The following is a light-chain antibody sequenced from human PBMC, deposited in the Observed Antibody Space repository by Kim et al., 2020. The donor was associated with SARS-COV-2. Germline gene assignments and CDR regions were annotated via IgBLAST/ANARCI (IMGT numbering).Light chain of an antibody. Sequence: QSVTISCTGTSSDVGGYNYVSWYQQHPGKATKLMIYDVSKRPSGVPDRFSGSKSGNTASLTISGLQAEDEADYYCCSYAGSYTFEVFGGGTKLTVL. J-gene: IGLJ3*02. CDR2: DVS. V-gene: IGLV2-11*01. CDR1: SSDVGGYNY. CDR3: CSYAGSYTFEV.